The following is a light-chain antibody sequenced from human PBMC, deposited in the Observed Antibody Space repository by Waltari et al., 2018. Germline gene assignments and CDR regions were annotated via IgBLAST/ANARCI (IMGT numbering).Light chain of an antibody. CDR2: GNS. J-gene: IGLJ2*01. CDR3: QSYDSSLSGSL. CDR1: SPNIGAGSA. Sequence: QSGLTQPPSVSGAPGQRVTISCTGSSPNIGAGSAVPWYQVLPGTAPKLLIYGNSNRPSGVPDRFSGSKSGTSASLAITGLQAEDEADYYCQSYDSSLSGSLFGGGTKLTVL. V-gene: IGLV1-40*01.